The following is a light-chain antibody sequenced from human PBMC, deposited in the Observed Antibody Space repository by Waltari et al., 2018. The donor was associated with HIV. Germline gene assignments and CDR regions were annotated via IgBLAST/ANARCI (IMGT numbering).Light chain of an antibody. CDR3: QHYGS. J-gene: IGKJ4*01. CDR2: DAS. Sequence: IELTQSPAALSLSSGARATLSCRASVSVSRTYLAWYQQNPGQAPRLLRYDASSKPTRNSEKCSGRGSGTDFTLTNSRLGREDSAVYYCQHYGSFGGGAGVEIK. CDR1: VSVSRTY. V-gene: IGKV3-20*01.